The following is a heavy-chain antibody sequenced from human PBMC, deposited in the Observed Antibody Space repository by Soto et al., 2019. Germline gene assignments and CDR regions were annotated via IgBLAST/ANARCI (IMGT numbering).Heavy chain of an antibody. CDR1: GYSFTGYY. CDR2: INPNTGGT. Sequence: ASVKVSCKASGYSFTGYYMHWVRQAPGQGPEWMGWINPNTGGTNYIEKFQDWVTMTRDTSINTAYLELSSLRSNDTAVYYCARAYDSSGSGLLYWGQGTPVTVSS. J-gene: IGHJ4*02. V-gene: IGHV1-2*04. CDR3: ARAYDSSGSGLLY. D-gene: IGHD3-22*01.